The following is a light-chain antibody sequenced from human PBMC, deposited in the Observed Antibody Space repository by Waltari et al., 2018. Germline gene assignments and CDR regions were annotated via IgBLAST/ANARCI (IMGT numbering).Light chain of an antibody. Sequence: DLQLTQSPSSLSASVGARITITCGANQSISSYLHWYQQKPGKAPKLLIYAASSLQSGVPARFSGSGSGTDFTLTISSLEPEDFAVYCCQQSYSTLITFGPGTKVDIK. V-gene: IGKV1-39*01. CDR1: QSISSY. CDR3: QQSYSTLIT. J-gene: IGKJ3*01. CDR2: AAS.